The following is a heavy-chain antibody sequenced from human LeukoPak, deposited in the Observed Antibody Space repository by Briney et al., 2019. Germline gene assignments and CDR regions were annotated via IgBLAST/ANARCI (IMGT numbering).Heavy chain of an antibody. CDR1: GGTFSSYA. CDR3: ATVHSDIVVVPAWATPFDP. D-gene: IGHD2-2*01. CDR2: IIPILGIA. V-gene: IGHV1-69*04. Sequence: SVKVSCKASGGTFSSYAISWVRQAPGQGLEWMGRIIPILGIANYAQKFQGRVTITADKSTSTAYMELSSLRSEDTAAYYCATVHSDIVVVPAWATPFDPWGQGTLVTVSS. J-gene: IGHJ5*02.